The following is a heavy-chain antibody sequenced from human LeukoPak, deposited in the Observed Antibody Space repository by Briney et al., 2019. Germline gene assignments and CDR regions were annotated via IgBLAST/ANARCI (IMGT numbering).Heavy chain of an antibody. D-gene: IGHD5-18*01. CDR3: ARLSTAMGSFDY. J-gene: IGHJ4*02. Sequence: ETLSLTCAVSGGSISSGGYSWSWVRQAPGKGLEWVANIKQDGSEKYYVDSVKGRFTISRDNAKNSLYLQMNSLRAEDTAVYYWARLSTAMGSFDYWGQGTLVTVSS. CDR1: GGSISSGGYS. V-gene: IGHV3-7*01. CDR2: IKQDGSEK.